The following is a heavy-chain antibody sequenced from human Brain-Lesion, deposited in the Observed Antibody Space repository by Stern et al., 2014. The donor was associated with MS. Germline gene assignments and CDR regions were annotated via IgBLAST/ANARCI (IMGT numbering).Heavy chain of an antibody. V-gene: IGHV4-34*01. CDR3: ARDVGGAFDY. CDR2: INHSGRI. CDR1: GGSFSGYY. D-gene: IGHD2-21*01. Sequence: QVQLQQRGAGLLKPSETLSLTCGVYGGSFSGYYWTWLRQPPGKGLEWIGAINHSGRINYNASLESRVTMAVDPSKPQLSLRRSSATAADTAVYYCARDVGGAFDYWGQGTLVTVSS. J-gene: IGHJ4*02.